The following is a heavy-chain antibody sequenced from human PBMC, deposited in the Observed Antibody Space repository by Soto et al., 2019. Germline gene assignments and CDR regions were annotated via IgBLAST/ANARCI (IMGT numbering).Heavy chain of an antibody. J-gene: IGHJ4*02. D-gene: IGHD3-9*01. CDR2: IYPGDSDT. CDR1: GCSFTSYG. V-gene: IGHV5-51*01. CDR3: ARSGQFGSEYDWYYFDY. Sequence: GEALRISRKGSGCSFTSYGIGWGRQMPGNGLEWMGIIYPGDSDTRYSPSFQGQVTISADKSISTAYLQWSSLKASDTAMYYCARSGQFGSEYDWYYFDYWGQGTLFTVSS.